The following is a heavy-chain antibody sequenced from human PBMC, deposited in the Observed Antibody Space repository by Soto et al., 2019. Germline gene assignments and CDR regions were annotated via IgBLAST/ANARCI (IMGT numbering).Heavy chain of an antibody. Sequence: SVKVSCKASGGTFSSYAISWVRQAPGQGLEWMGGIIPIFGTANYAQKFQGRVTITADESTSTAYMELSSLRSEDTAVYYCAREGGHYYDSSGYLNWFDPWGQGTLVTVSS. CDR3: AREGGHYYDSSGYLNWFDP. CDR2: IIPIFGTA. CDR1: GGTFSSYA. D-gene: IGHD3-22*01. J-gene: IGHJ5*02. V-gene: IGHV1-69*13.